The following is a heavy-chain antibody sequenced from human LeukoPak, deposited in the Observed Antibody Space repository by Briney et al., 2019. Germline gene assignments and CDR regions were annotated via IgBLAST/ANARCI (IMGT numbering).Heavy chain of an antibody. Sequence: ASVKVSCKASGGTFSSYAISWVRQAPGQGLEWMGRIIPVLGIANYAQRFQGRVTITADKSTSTAYMELSSLRSEDTAVYYCARGMGIYYDSSGHNYYGMDVWGQGTTVTVSS. J-gene: IGHJ6*02. V-gene: IGHV1-69*04. D-gene: IGHD3-22*01. CDR2: IIPVLGIA. CDR3: ARGMGIYYDSSGHNYYGMDV. CDR1: GGTFSSYA.